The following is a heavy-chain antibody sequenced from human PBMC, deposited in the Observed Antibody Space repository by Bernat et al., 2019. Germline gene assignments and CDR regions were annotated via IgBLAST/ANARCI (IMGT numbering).Heavy chain of an antibody. CDR2: IYYSGST. CDR1: GGSISSSSYY. CDR3: ASHMIVVVYFDY. D-gene: IGHD3-22*01. Sequence: QLQLQESGPGLVKPSETLSLTCAVSGGSISSSSYYWGWTRQPPGKGLEWIGSIYYSGSTYYNPSLKSRVTISVDTSKNQFSLKLSSVTAADTAGYYCASHMIVVVYFDYWGQGTLVTVSS. V-gene: IGHV4-39*01. J-gene: IGHJ4*02.